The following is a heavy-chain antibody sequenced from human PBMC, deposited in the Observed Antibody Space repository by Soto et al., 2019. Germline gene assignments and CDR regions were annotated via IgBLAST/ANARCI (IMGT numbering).Heavy chain of an antibody. Sequence: GGSLRLSCTASGFTFGDYAMSWFRQAQGKGLEWVGFIRSKAYGGTTEYAASVKGRFTISRDDSKSIAYLQMNSLKTEDTAVYYCTRDRIAARYYYYYGMDVWGQGTTVTVSS. CDR3: TRDRIAARYYYYYGMDV. J-gene: IGHJ6*02. CDR1: GFTFGDYA. D-gene: IGHD6-6*01. CDR2: IRSKAYGGTT. V-gene: IGHV3-49*03.